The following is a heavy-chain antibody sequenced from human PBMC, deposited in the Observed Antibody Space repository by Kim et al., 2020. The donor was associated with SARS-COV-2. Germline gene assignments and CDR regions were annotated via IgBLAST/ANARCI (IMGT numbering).Heavy chain of an antibody. CDR1: GFTFDDYA. CDR2: ISWNSGSI. J-gene: IGHJ4*02. Sequence: GGSLRLSCAASGFTFDDYAMHWVRQAPGKGLEWVSGISWNSGSIGYADSVKGRFTISRDNAKNSLYLQMNSLRAEDTALYYCAKLERDSSPYWGQGTLVTVSS. D-gene: IGHD3-22*01. CDR3: AKLERDSSPY. V-gene: IGHV3-9*01.